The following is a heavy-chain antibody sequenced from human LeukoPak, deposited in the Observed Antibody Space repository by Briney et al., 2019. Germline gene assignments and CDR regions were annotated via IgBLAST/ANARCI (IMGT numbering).Heavy chain of an antibody. D-gene: IGHD3-3*01. V-gene: IGHV4-31*03. J-gene: IGHJ6*03. CDR2: IYYSGST. CDR1: GGSISSGGYY. CDR3: ARLRNDFYRYYMDV. Sequence: SETLSLTCTVSGGSISSGGYYWSWIRQHPGKGLEWIGYIYYSGSTYYNPSLKGRVTISVDTSKNQFSLKLSSVTAADTAVYYCARLRNDFYRYYMDVWGKGTTVTVSS.